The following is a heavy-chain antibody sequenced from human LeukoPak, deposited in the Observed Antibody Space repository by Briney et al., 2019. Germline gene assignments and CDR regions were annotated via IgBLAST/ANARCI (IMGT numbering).Heavy chain of an antibody. V-gene: IGHV6-1*01. D-gene: IGHD6-19*01. CDR3: ARAPTPIIAVAGSFDY. J-gene: IGHJ4*02. Sequence: SQTLSLTCAISGDSVSNNSAAWNWIRQSPSRGLEWLGRTYYRSKWYNDYAVSVKSRITINPDTSKNQFSLQVNSVTPEDTAVYYCARAPTPIIAVAGSFDYWGQGALVTVSS. CDR2: TYYRSKWYN. CDR1: GDSVSNNSAA.